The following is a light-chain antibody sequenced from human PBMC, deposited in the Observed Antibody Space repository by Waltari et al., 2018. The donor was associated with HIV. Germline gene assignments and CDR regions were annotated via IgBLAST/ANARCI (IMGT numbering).Light chain of an antibody. Sequence: DVQMTHSPSTLSASVGARVTITRRASQTVNSWLAWYQQIPGKAPHLLISKASVLQSGVPSRFSGSGSGTEFTLTINSLQHDDFGTYYCQQYESYPFTFGPGTRVDI. CDR3: QQYESYPFT. V-gene: IGKV1-5*03. J-gene: IGKJ3*01. CDR1: QTVNSW. CDR2: KAS.